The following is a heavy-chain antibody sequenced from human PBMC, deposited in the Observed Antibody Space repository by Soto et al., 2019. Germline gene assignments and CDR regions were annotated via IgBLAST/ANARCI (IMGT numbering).Heavy chain of an antibody. CDR2: IRSGRYGATT. J-gene: IGHJ4*02. V-gene: IGHV3-49*04. D-gene: IGHD2-15*01. CDR1: GFTFADHG. Sequence: QPGGTLRLSCTTSGFTFADHGMSWVRQAPGKGLDWLGFIRSGRYGATTEYGASVKGRFTVSREDTKNIAYLQLNNLHTEDTGLYYCTRAPLRGSGGIYFSADSWGRGTEDTVFS. CDR3: TRAPLRGSGGIYFSADS.